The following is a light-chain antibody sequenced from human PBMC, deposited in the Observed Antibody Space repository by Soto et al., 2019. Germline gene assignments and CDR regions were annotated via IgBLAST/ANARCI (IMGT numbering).Light chain of an antibody. V-gene: IGKV1-33*01. J-gene: IGKJ4*01. CDR2: DAS. CDR3: QQYDNLLT. Sequence: DIHMTQSPSSLSASVGDRVTITCQASRDISNYLNWYQQKPGKAPKLLIYDASNLETGVPSRFSGSGSGTDFTFTISSPQPEDIATYYCQQYDNLLTFGGGTKVEIK. CDR1: RDISNY.